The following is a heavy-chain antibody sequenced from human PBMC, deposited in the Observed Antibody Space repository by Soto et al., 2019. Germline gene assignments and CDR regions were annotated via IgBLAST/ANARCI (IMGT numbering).Heavy chain of an antibody. CDR1: IGSVSSFY. J-gene: IGHJ3*02. CDR3: ARDQPGSPVYDRAFDI. V-gene: IGHV4-59*02. CDR2: MDYSGNT. D-gene: IGHD1-26*01. Sequence: PSESLSLACTVSIGSVSSFYWTWIRQPPGKGLEWIGYMDYSGNTRYNPSLESRVTMSVDTSKNQFSLKLRSVTAADTAVYFCARDQPGSPVYDRAFDIWGQGTMVTV.